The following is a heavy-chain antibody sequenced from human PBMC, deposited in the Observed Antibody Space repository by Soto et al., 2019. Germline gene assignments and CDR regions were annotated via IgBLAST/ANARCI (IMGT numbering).Heavy chain of an antibody. Sequence: GGSLRLSCAASGFTFGSYAMHWVRQAPGKGLEYVSVISYDGSNKYYADSVRGRFTISRDNSKNTAYLQMSSLRPEDTAVYYCVKGEYYYDGSAYYPFGYWGQGRMVTVSS. CDR3: VKGEYYYDGSAYYPFGY. V-gene: IGHV3-30*14. CDR1: GFTFGSYA. D-gene: IGHD3-22*01. J-gene: IGHJ4*02. CDR2: ISYDGSNK.